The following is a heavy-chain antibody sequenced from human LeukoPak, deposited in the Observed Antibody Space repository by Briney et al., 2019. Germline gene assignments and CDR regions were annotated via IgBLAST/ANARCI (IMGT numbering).Heavy chain of an antibody. CDR3: ARHAPVGLTIGGIIDS. Sequence: GGSLRLSCAASGFTFSSYSMNWVRQAPGKGLEWVSSISSSSSYIYYADSVKGRFTISRDNAKNSLYLQMNSLRAEDTAVYYCARHAPVGLTIGGIIDSWGQGTLVTVST. D-gene: IGHD3-16*01. CDR2: ISSSSSYI. J-gene: IGHJ4*02. V-gene: IGHV3-21*01. CDR1: GFTFSSYS.